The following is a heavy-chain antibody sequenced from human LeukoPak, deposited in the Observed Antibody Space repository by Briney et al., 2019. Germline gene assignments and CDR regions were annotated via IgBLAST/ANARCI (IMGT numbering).Heavy chain of an antibody. Sequence: SETLSLTCTVSGGSISSSSYYWGWIRQPPGKGLEWIGSIYYSGSTYYNPSLKSRVTISVDTSKNQFSLKLSSVTAADTAVYYCARHPSLVSLLWFGEFSWFDPWGQGTLVTVSS. V-gene: IGHV4-39*01. CDR2: IYYSGST. CDR3: ARHPSLVSLLWFGEFSWFDP. CDR1: GGSISSSSYY. J-gene: IGHJ5*02. D-gene: IGHD3-10*01.